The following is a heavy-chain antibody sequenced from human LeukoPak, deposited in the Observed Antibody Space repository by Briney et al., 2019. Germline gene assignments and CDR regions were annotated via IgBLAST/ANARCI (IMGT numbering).Heavy chain of an antibody. J-gene: IGHJ4*01. CDR3: SRGARGSGTARNY. D-gene: IGHD3-10*01. V-gene: IGHV3-74*01. Sequence: GGSLRLSCAASGFTFSSYWMHWVRQAPGKGLVWVSRINSDGSSTNYADSVKGRFTISRDNAKNTLHLQMNSLRAEDTAVYYCSRGARGSGTARNYGGQEPWSPSPQ. CDR2: INSDGSST. CDR1: GFTFSSYW.